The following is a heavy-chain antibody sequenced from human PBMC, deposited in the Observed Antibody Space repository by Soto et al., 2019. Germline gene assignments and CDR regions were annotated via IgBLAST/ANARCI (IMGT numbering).Heavy chain of an antibody. Sequence: GGSLRLSCAASGFTFSSYAMHWVRQAPGKGLEWVAVISYDGSNKYYADSVKGRFTISRDNSKNTLYLQMNSLRAEDTAVYYCARVRGHSYDSSGYPDYWGQGTLVTVSS. CDR1: GFTFSSYA. CDR3: ARVRGHSYDSSGYPDY. V-gene: IGHV3-30-3*01. D-gene: IGHD3-22*01. CDR2: ISYDGSNK. J-gene: IGHJ4*02.